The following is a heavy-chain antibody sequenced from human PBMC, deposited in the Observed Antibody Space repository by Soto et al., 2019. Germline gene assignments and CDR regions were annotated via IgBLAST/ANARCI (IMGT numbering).Heavy chain of an antibody. CDR2: ISNDGSNP. V-gene: IGHV3-30-3*01. D-gene: IGHD3-22*01. Sequence: GGSLRLSCAASGFTFSKYAMYWVRQSRGTGLEWVAVISNDGSNPYYADSVKGRFTISRDNSKNTLYLQMNSLREEDTAVYYCARTGYDRSGYFVEYYFDYWGQGTLVTVSS. CDR1: GFTFSKYA. CDR3: ARTGYDRSGYFVEYYFDY. J-gene: IGHJ4*02.